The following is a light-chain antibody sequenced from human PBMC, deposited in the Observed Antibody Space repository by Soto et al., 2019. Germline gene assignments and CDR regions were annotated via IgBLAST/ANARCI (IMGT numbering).Light chain of an antibody. CDR2: DTF. J-gene: IGKJ3*01. V-gene: IGKV3-11*01. CDR1: QSVGSH. CDR3: QQRSTWSPEFT. Sequence: EIVLTQSPATLSLSPGERATLSCRASQSVGSHLTWYQQKPGQPPRLLIYDTFNRATGIPDRFSGRGSGTDFTLTISSLDPEDFAVYYCQQRSTWSPEFTFGPGTKVDIK.